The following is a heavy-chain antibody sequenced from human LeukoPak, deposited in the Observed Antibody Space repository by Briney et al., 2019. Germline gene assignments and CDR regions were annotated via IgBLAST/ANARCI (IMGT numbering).Heavy chain of an antibody. CDR2: INHSGST. CDR1: GGSFSGYY. CDR3: ARSKSLIVVVPAAGSRFDP. D-gene: IGHD2-2*01. J-gene: IGHJ5*02. V-gene: IGHV4-34*01. Sequence: SETLSLTCAVYGGSFSGYYWRWLRQPPGKGLEWIGEINHSGSTNYNPSLKSRVTISVDTSKNQFSLKLRYVTAADTVVYYCARSKSLIVVVPAAGSRFDPWGQGTLVTVSS.